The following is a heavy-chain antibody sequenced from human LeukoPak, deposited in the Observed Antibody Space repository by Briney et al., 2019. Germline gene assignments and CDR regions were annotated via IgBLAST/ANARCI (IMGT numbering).Heavy chain of an antibody. CDR3: ARVLSGSHFDY. CDR1: VFTFNNFW. V-gene: IGHV3-74*01. CDR2: ISKDGSTT. D-gene: IGHD2-8*02. J-gene: IGHJ4*02. Sequence: PGGSLRLSCAASVFTFNNFWMHWVRQAPGKGLVWVSRISKDGSTTNYADSVKGRFTISRDNARNTLYLQMNSLRAEDTAVYYCARVLSGSHFDYWGQGTLVTVSS.